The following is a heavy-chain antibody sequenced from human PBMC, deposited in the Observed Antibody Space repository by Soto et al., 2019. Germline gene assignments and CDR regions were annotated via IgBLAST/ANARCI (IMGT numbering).Heavy chain of an antibody. Sequence: EVQLVESGGGLVQPGGSLRLSCAASGFTVSSNCMSWVRQAPGKGLEWVSVIYSGGSTYYADSVKGRFTISRDNSKNTLYLQMNSLRAEDTAVYYCARDLYGDYVDYWGQGTLDTVS. V-gene: IGHV3-66*01. J-gene: IGHJ4*02. CDR2: IYSGGST. CDR1: GFTVSSNC. CDR3: ARDLYGDYVDY. D-gene: IGHD4-17*01.